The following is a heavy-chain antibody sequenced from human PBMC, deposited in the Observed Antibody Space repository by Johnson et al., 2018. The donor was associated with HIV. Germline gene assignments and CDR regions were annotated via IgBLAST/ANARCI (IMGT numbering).Heavy chain of an antibody. CDR3: AKGGLGILDAFDI. Sequence: QVQLVESGGGVVQPGRSLRLSCAASGFTFSTYAMHWVRQAPGKGLEWVAVISSDESNKYYADSVKGRFTISRDNSKNTLYLQMNSLRTEDTALYYCAKGGLGILDAFDIWGQGTMVTVSS. CDR2: ISSDESNK. D-gene: IGHD7-27*01. V-gene: IGHV3-30*04. J-gene: IGHJ3*02. CDR1: GFTFSTYA.